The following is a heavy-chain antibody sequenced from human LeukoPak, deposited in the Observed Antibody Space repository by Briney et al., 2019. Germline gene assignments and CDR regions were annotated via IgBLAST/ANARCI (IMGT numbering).Heavy chain of an antibody. V-gene: IGHV4-59*08. CDR2: IYYSGST. CDR3: ARSSDTAMVTF. J-gene: IGHJ4*02. CDR1: GFTFSNAW. Sequence: GSLRLSCAASGFTFSNAWMSWIRQPPGKGLEWIGYIYYSGSTNYNPSLKSRVTISVDTSKNQFSLKLSSVTAADTAVYYCARSSDTAMVTFWGQGTLVTVSS. D-gene: IGHD5-18*01.